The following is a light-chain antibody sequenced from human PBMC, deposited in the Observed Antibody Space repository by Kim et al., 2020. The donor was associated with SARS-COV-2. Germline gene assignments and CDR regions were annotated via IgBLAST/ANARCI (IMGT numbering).Light chain of an antibody. V-gene: IGLV1-44*01. CDR1: SSNVGSHF. J-gene: IGLJ3*02. CDR2: NDN. CDR3: ATWDVTLNGWV. Sequence: GQRFTISCSGSSSNVGSHFVNWYQQLPGTAPKVFIYNDNQRPSGVPDRFSGSRSGTSASLAISGLQSEDEADYYCATWDVTLNGWVFGGGTQLTVL.